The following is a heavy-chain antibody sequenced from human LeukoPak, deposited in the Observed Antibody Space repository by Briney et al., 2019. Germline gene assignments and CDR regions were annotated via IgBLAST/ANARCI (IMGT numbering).Heavy chain of an antibody. CDR3: ARGPPGRVYDTSKRALFDP. V-gene: IGHV1-46*01. D-gene: IGHD3-22*01. Sequence: GASVKVSCKASGYTFSSYYIHWVRQAPGQGLEWMGIITPSGGSTNYAQKFQVRVTMTRDTSTSTVFMELSSLRSGDTAVYFCARGPPGRVYDTSKRALFDPWGQGTLVTVSS. CDR1: GYTFSSYY. J-gene: IGHJ5*02. CDR2: ITPSGGST.